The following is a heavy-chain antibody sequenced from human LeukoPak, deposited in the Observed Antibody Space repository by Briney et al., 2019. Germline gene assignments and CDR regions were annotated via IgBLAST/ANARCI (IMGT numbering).Heavy chain of an antibody. CDR2: ISSSSSYI. CDR1: GFTFSSYS. Sequence: GGSLRLSCAASGFTFSSYSMNWVRQAPGKGLEWVSSISSSSSYIYYADSVKGRFTISRDSAKNSLYLQMNSLRAEDTAVYYCARATHDYGDYVDYYYYYGMDVWGKGTTVTVSS. J-gene: IGHJ6*04. V-gene: IGHV3-21*01. D-gene: IGHD4-17*01. CDR3: ARATHDYGDYVDYYYYYGMDV.